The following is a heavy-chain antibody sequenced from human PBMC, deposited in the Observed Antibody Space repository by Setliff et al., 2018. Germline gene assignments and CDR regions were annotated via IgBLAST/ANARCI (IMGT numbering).Heavy chain of an antibody. CDR1: GFTFSTYR. Sequence: GGSLRLSCAASGFTFSTYRMHWVRQAPGKGLEWVAVIWDDGGNKYHADSVKGRFTISRDNSKNTLYLQMNSLRAEDTAVYYCAGGYKFDYWGQGTLVTVSS. CDR2: IWDDGGNK. J-gene: IGHJ4*02. V-gene: IGHV3-33*08. D-gene: IGHD3-10*01. CDR3: AGGYKFDY.